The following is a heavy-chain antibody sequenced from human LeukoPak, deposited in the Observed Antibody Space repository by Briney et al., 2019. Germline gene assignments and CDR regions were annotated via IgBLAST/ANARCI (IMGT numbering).Heavy chain of an antibody. CDR2: MNPNSGNT. Sequence: ASVKVSCKASGYTFTSYDINWVRQATGQGLEWMGWMNPNSGNTGSAQKFQGRVTMTRNTSISTAYMELSSLRSEDTAVYYCARDRYSSGCSAWGQGTLVTVSS. CDR1: GYTFTSYD. CDR3: ARDRYSSGCSA. D-gene: IGHD6-19*01. V-gene: IGHV1-8*01. J-gene: IGHJ5*02.